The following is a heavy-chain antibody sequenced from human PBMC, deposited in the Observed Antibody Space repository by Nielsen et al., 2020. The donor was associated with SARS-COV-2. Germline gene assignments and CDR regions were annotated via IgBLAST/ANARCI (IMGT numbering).Heavy chain of an antibody. V-gene: IGHV3-30*18. D-gene: IGHD3-22*01. CDR2: ISYDGSNK. CDR1: GFTFSSYG. J-gene: IGHJ4*02. Sequence: GGSLRLSCAASGFTFSSYGMHWVRQAPGKGLEWVAVISYDGSNKYYADSVKGRFTISRDNSKNTLYLQMNSLRAEDTAVYYCAKDVRNYDSSGPWGDYWGQGTLVTVSS. CDR3: AKDVRNYDSSGPWGDY.